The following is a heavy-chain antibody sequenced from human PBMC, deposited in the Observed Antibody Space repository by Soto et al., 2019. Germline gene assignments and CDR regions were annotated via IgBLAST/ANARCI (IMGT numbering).Heavy chain of an antibody. J-gene: IGHJ4*02. CDR1: GFTFRSHS. V-gene: IGHV3-21*01. Sequence: PGGSLRLSCAASGFTFRSHSMNWVRQAPGKGLEWVASIYRSSVFRFGPNEFYADSVRGRFIISRDNTNNLVFPQMDSLRVEDTAVYYCAREFSSQLPLDYWGQGTLVTVSS. CDR3: AREFSSQLPLDY. CDR2: IYRSSVFRFGPNE.